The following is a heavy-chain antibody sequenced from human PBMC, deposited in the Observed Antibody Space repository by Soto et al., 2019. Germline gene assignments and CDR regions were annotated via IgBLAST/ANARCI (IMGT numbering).Heavy chain of an antibody. J-gene: IGHJ6*02. Sequence: QVQLQESGPGLVKPSEPLSLTCTVSGGSISSYYWSLIRQPAGKGLEWIGRVYTSGSTNYNPSLRSRVTMSVDTSKNQFSLKLNSVTAAETAGYYCARDRPIVATSGYGMDVWGQGTAVTVSS. CDR1: GGSISSYY. V-gene: IGHV4-4*07. D-gene: IGHD5-12*01. CDR2: VYTSGST. CDR3: ARDRPIVATSGYGMDV.